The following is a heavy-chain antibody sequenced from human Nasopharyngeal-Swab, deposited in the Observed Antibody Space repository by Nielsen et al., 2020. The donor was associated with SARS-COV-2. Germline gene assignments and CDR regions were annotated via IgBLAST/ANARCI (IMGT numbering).Heavy chain of an antibody. CDR2: ISHNSDT. J-gene: IGHJ5*02. Sequence: GSLRLSCTVSGVSITSQYWSWIRQPPGKGLEWIGYISHNSDTSYNPSLKSRVTMFMDTSKNQFSLRLRSVTAADTAVYYCAKEGATGWFDPWGQGTLVTVSS. V-gene: IGHV4-59*11. CDR3: AKEGATGWFDP. CDR1: GVSITSQY.